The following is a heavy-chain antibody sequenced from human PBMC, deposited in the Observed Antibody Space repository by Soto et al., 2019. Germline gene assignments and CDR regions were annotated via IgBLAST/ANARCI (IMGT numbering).Heavy chain of an antibody. CDR3: AREGRYFDWLLLNWFDP. D-gene: IGHD3-9*01. Sequence: SPTLSLTCAISGDSVSSNSAAWNWIRQSPSRGLEWLGRTYYRSKWYNDYAVSVKSRITINPDTSKNQFSLQLNSVTPEDTAVYYCAREGRYFDWLLLNWFDPWGQGTLVTVSS. CDR2: TYYRSKWYN. J-gene: IGHJ5*02. CDR1: GDSVSSNSAA. V-gene: IGHV6-1*01.